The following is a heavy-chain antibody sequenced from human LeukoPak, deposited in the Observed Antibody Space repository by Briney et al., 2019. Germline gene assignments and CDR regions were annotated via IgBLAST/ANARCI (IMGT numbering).Heavy chain of an antibody. V-gene: IGHV4-4*07. CDR1: GASISNYY. J-gene: IGHJ4*02. CDR3: ARGSSAAAGTFDY. D-gene: IGHD6-13*01. CDR2: IYTSGTT. Sequence: ASETLSLTCTVSGASISNYYWSWIRQPAGKGLEWIGRIYTSGTTNYNPSLKSRVTMSVDTSKNQFSLKLSSVTAADTAVYYCARGSSAAAGTFDYWGQGTLVTVSS.